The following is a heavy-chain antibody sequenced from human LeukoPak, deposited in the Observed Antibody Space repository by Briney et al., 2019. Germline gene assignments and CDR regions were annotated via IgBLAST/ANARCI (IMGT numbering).Heavy chain of an antibody. Sequence: GGSLRLSCAASGFTFSSYAMHWVRQAPGKGLEYVSAISSNGGSTYYANSVKGRFTISRDNSKNTLYLQMGSLRAEDMAVYYCARDGQDTATDYWGQGTLVTVSS. CDR3: ARDGQDTATDY. CDR1: GFTFSSYA. V-gene: IGHV3-64*01. D-gene: IGHD5-18*01. J-gene: IGHJ4*02. CDR2: ISSNGGST.